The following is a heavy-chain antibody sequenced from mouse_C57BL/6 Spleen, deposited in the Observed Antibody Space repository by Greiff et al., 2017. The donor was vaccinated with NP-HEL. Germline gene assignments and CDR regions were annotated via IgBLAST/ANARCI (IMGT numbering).Heavy chain of an antibody. CDR1: GYSFTGYY. Sequence: VQLKESGPELVKPGASVKISCKASGYSFTGYYMNWVKQSPEKSLEWIGEINPSTGGTTYNQKFKAKATLTVDKSSSTAYMQLKSLTSEDSAVYYCARSTVVPYWYFDVWGTGTTVTVSS. CDR2: INPSTGGT. V-gene: IGHV1-42*01. J-gene: IGHJ1*03. CDR3: ARSTVVPYWYFDV. D-gene: IGHD1-1*01.